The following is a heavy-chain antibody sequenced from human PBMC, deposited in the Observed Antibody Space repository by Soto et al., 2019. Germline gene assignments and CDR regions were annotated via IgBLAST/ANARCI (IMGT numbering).Heavy chain of an antibody. CDR2: IIPILGIA. V-gene: IGHV1-69*02. Sequence: QVQLVXSXXEVXXPGSSVKVSCKASGGTFSSYTISWVRXAXXQGLEWMGRIIPILGIANYAQXXXXXXXXXXXXXXXXXXXXXXSLRSEDTAVYYCARERDGRNDYWGQGTLVTVSS. D-gene: IGHD3-10*01. CDR1: GGTFSSYT. CDR3: ARERDGRNDY. J-gene: IGHJ4*02.